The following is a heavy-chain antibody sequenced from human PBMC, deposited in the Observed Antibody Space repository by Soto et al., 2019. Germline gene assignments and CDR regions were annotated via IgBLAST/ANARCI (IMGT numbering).Heavy chain of an antibody. CDR1: GDSMSSSNW. Sequence: QVQLQESGPGLLKPSGTLSLTCTASGDSMSSSNWWNWVRQPPGKGLEWIGEAHHSGRTNYNPSLKSRVTISVDRSQNHFSLKLSSVTAADTAVYYCARSEATALDYWGQGTLVTVSS. CDR3: ARSEATALDY. CDR2: AHHSGRT. J-gene: IGHJ4*02. V-gene: IGHV4-4*02.